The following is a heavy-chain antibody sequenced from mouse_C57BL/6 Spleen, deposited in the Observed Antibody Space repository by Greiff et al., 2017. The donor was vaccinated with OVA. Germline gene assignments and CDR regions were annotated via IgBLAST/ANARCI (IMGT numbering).Heavy chain of an antibody. CDR3: ARHDGYFLFAY. Sequence: VQLQQSGPELVKPGASVKIPCKASGYTFTDYNMDWVKQSHGKSLEWIGDINPNNGGTIYNQKFKGKATLTVDKSSSTAYMELRSLTSEDTAVYYCARHDGYFLFAYWGQGTLVTVSA. CDR1: GYTFTDYN. J-gene: IGHJ3*01. CDR2: INPNNGGT. V-gene: IGHV1-18*01. D-gene: IGHD2-3*01.